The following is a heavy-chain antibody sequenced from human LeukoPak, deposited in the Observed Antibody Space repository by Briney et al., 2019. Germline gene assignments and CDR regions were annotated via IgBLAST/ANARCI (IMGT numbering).Heavy chain of an antibody. D-gene: IGHD3-10*01. CDR3: AKVGSGEPYYYYMDV. J-gene: IGHJ6*03. CDR2: IRYDGSNK. CDR1: GFTFSSYG. V-gene: IGHV3-30*02. Sequence: GGSLRLSCAASGFTFSSYGMHWVRQAPGKGLEWVAFIRYDGSNKYYADSVKGRFTISRDNSKNTLYLQMNSLRAEDTAVYYCAKVGSGEPYYYYMDVWGKGTTVTVSS.